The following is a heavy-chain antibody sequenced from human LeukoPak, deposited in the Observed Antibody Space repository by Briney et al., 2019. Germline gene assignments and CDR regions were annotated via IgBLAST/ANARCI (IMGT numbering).Heavy chain of an antibody. CDR2: LNTANGNT. D-gene: IGHD3-9*01. V-gene: IGHV1-3*04. J-gene: IGHJ4*02. CDR1: GHTLTSYG. CDR3: ARDLRYGGY. Sequence: GASVMVSSRASGHTLTSYGIHWVRQAPGQGLEWLGWLNTANGNTGYLEKFQGRVTLTRDTSADTAYMELNSLRSEDTAVYYCARDLRYGGYWGQGSLVTVSS.